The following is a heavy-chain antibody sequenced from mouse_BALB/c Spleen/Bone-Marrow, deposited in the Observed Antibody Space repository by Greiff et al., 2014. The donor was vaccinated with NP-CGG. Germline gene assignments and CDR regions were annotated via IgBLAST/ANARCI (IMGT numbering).Heavy chain of an antibody. V-gene: IGHV2-6-2*01. CDR2: IWSDGST. J-gene: IGHJ3*01. CDR3: ARHDNDGYYLAY. CDR1: GFSLTSYG. Sequence: QVQLKESGPDLVAPSQSLSITCTVSGFSLTSYGVHWVRQPPGKGLEWLVVIWSDGSTTYNSALKSRLSISKDNSKSQVFLKMNSLQTDDTAMCYCARHDNDGYYLAYWGQGTLVTVSA. D-gene: IGHD2-3*01.